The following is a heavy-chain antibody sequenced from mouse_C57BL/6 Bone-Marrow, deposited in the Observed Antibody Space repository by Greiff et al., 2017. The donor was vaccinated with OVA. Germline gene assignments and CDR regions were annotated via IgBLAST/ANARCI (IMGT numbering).Heavy chain of an antibody. CDR1: GFTFSDYY. CDR2: ISNGGGST. CDR3: ARPSSYAMDY. Sequence: EVKVVESGGGLVQPGGSLKLSCAASGFTFSDYYMYWVRQTPEKRLEWVAYISNGGGSTYYPDTVKGRFTISRDNAKKTLYLQMSRLKSEDTAMYYCARPSSYAMDYWGQGTSVTVSS. J-gene: IGHJ4*01. D-gene: IGHD3-1*01. V-gene: IGHV5-12*01.